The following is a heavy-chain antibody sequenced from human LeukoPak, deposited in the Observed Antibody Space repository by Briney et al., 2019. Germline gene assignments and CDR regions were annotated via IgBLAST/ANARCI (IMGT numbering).Heavy chain of an antibody. CDR3: TSPDYGDSAIDY. CDR2: IRSKANSYAT. V-gene: IGHV3-73*01. J-gene: IGHJ4*02. D-gene: IGHD4-17*01. Sequence: PGGSLRLSCAASGFTFSGSAMHWVRQASGKGLEWVGRIRSKANSYATAYAASVKGRFTISRDDSKNTAYLQMNSLKTEDTAVYYRTSPDYGDSAIDYWGQGTLVTVSS. CDR1: GFTFSGSA.